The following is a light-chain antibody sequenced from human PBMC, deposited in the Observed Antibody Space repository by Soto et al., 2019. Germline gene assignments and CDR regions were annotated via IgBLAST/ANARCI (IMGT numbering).Light chain of an antibody. Sequence: QSALTQPASVSGSPGQSITISCTGTSSDVGGYNYVSWYQQHPGKAPKLMIYDVSNRPSGVSNRFSGSKSGNTASLTISGLQAEDEADYYCCSYTSSSYPVVFGGGTKVTVL. V-gene: IGLV2-14*01. J-gene: IGLJ2*01. CDR1: SSDVGGYNY. CDR3: CSYTSSSYPVV. CDR2: DVS.